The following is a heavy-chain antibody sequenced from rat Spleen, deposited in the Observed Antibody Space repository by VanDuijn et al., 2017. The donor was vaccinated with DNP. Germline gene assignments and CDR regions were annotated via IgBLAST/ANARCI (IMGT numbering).Heavy chain of an antibody. Sequence: QVQLKESGPGLVQPSQTLSLTCTVSGLSLTSNSVSWIRQPPGKGLEWMGVIGSNGGTDYNSAIKSRLSISRDTSKSQVFLKMNSLQTEDTAMYFCARNYPGAHVMDAWGQGASVTVSS. J-gene: IGHJ4*01. CDR3: ARNYPGAHVMDA. CDR1: GLSLTSNS. D-gene: IGHD1-4*01. CDR2: IGSNGGT. V-gene: IGHV2-47*01.